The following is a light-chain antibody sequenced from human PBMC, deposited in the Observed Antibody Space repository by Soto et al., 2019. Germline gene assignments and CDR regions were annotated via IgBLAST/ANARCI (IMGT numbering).Light chain of an antibody. Sequence: EIVMTQSPATLSVSPGERATISCRASQSVSSKLAWYQQKPGQAPRNHNYGASTRATGIPARFSGSWSGTEFTLTISSLQSEDFAFYYCQQYINWPPWTFGQGTKVDIK. CDR1: QSVSSK. CDR2: GAS. CDR3: QQYINWPPWT. V-gene: IGKV3-15*01. J-gene: IGKJ1*01.